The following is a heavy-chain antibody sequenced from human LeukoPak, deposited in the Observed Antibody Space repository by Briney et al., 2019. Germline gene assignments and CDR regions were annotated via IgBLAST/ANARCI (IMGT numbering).Heavy chain of an antibody. CDR3: ARSPYSYGFAFDY. V-gene: IGHV3-7*05. CDR1: GFTFSSYW. D-gene: IGHD5-18*01. J-gene: IGHJ4*02. Sequence: PGGSLRLSCAASGFTFSSYWMNWVRQAPGKGLEWVANIKQDGSEKYYVDSAKGRLTISRDNAKNSLYLQMNSLRAEDTAVYYCARSPYSYGFAFDYWGQGTLVAVSS. CDR2: IKQDGSEK.